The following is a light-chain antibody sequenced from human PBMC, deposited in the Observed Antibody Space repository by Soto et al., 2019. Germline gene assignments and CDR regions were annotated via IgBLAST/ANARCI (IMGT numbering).Light chain of an antibody. CDR2: EVT. CDR3: SSYAGSNSYV. V-gene: IGLV2-8*01. J-gene: IGLJ1*01. Sequence: QSALTQPPSASGSPGQSVTISCTGTRSDVGGYNFVSWYQHHPGKAPKLMIYEVTKRPSGVPDRFSGSKSGNTASLTVSGLQAEDEADYYCSSYAGSNSYVFGTGTKVTVL. CDR1: RSDVGGYNF.